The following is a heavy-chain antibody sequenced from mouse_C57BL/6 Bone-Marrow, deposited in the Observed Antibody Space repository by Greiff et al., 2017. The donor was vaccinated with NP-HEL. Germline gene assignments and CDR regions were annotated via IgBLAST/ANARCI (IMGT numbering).Heavy chain of an antibody. Sequence: VQVVESGAELVRPGTSVKMSCKASGYTFTNYWIGWAKQRPGHGLEWIGDIYPGGGYTNYNEKFKGKATLTADKSSSTAYMQFSSLTSEDSAIYYCARGGTTVVAPYYAMDYWGQGTSVTVSS. CDR1: GYTFTNYW. V-gene: IGHV1-63*01. CDR3: ARGGTTVVAPYYAMDY. D-gene: IGHD1-1*01. J-gene: IGHJ4*01. CDR2: IYPGGGYT.